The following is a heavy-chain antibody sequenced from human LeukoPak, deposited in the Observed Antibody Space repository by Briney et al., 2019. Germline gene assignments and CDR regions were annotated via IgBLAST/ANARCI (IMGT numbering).Heavy chain of an antibody. CDR3: TRVGYIDEGIDY. CDR2: IKQDGSER. V-gene: IGHV3-7*04. J-gene: IGHJ4*02. D-gene: IGHD5-24*01. Sequence: PSGGSLRLSCAASGFTFSGFSKSWVRQSPTKGLEWVANIKQDGSERYYVDSVKGRFTISRDNAKNSLYLQMNSLRAEDTAIYYCTRVGYIDEGIDYWGQGTLVIVSS. CDR1: GFTFSGFS.